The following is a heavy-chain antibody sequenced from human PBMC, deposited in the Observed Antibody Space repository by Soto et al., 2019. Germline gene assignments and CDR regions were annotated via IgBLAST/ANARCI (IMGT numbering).Heavy chain of an antibody. CDR2: IYYSGST. D-gene: IGHD1-7*01. Sequence: QLQLQESGPGLVKPSETLSLTCTVSGGSISSSSYYWGWIRQPPGKGLEWIGSIYYSGSTYYNPSLKSRVTISVDTSKNQFSLKLSSVTAADTAVYYCARGGTGTTAWFDPWGQGTLVTVSS. J-gene: IGHJ5*02. V-gene: IGHV4-39*01. CDR1: GGSISSSSYY. CDR3: ARGGTGTTAWFDP.